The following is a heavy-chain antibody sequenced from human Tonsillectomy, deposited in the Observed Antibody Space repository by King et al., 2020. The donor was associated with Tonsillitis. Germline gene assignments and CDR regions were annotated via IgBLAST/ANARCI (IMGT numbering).Heavy chain of an antibody. Sequence: QLQESGPGLVKPSETLSLTCTVSGGSISSYYWSWIRQPPGKGLEWIGYIYYSRSTNYNPSLKSRVTISVDTSKNQFSLKLSSVTAADTAVYYCARGRDGYNLSWFDPWGQGTLVTVSS. CDR2: IYYSRST. D-gene: IGHD5-24*01. V-gene: IGHV4-59*01. CDR3: ARGRDGYNLSWFDP. CDR1: GGSISSYY. J-gene: IGHJ5*02.